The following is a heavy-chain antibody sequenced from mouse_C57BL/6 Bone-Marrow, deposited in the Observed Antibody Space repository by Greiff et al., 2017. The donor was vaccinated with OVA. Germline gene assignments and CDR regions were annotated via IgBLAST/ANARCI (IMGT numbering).Heavy chain of an antibody. J-gene: IGHJ2*01. D-gene: IGHD1-1*01. Sequence: EVHLVESGGGLVQPGGSMKLSCVASGFTFSNYWMNWVRQSPEKGLEWVAQIRLKSDNYATHYAESVKVRFTISRDDSKSSVYLQMNNLRAEDTGMYYCTGYYGSSSYDDWGQGTTRTVSS. CDR1: GFTFSNYW. CDR3: TGYYGSSSYDD. CDR2: IRLKSDNYAT. V-gene: IGHV6-3*01.